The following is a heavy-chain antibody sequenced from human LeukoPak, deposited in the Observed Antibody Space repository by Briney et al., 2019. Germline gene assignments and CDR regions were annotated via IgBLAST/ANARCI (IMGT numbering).Heavy chain of an antibody. CDR3: ARDYMTLQYYYGSGSGWFDP. CDR1: GYTFTGYY. CDR2: INPNSGGT. J-gene: IGHJ5*02. V-gene: IGHV1-2*02. D-gene: IGHD3-10*01. Sequence: ASAKVSCKASGYTFTGYYMHWVRQAPGQGLEWMGWINPNSGGTNYAQKFQGRVTMTRDTSISTAYMELSRLRSDDTAVYYCARDYMTLQYYYGSGSGWFDPWGQGTLVTVSS.